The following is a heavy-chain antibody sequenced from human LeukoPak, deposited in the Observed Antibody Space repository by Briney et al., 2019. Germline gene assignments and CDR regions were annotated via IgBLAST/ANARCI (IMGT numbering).Heavy chain of an antibody. CDR3: ARWLRHEERYSKYYYMDV. CDR1: GGSISGYF. CDR2: IHTIET. V-gene: IGHV4-4*09. D-gene: IGHD3-22*01. J-gene: IGHJ6*03. Sequence: AETLSLTCTVSGGSISGYFGTWIRQAAGKGLEWIGYIHTIETKYKSARPRRGSVSIDRAKNQRSLYLRAETAADTALYYCARWLRHEERYSKYYYMDVWGKGTTVTVSS.